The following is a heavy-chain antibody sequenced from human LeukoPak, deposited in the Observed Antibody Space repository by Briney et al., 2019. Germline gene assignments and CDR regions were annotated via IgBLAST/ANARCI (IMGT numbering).Heavy chain of an antibody. CDR3: AKLDTYGPQDYGMDV. CDR2: IYSGGST. CDR1: GFTVSSNY. V-gene: IGHV3-66*04. D-gene: IGHD3-10*01. J-gene: IGHJ6*02. Sequence: GGSLRLSCAVSGFTVSSNYVSWVRQAPGKGLEWVSVIYSGGSTYYVDSVKGRFTISRDNSKNTLYLQMNSLRAEDTAVYYCAKLDTYGPQDYGMDVWGQGTTVTVSS.